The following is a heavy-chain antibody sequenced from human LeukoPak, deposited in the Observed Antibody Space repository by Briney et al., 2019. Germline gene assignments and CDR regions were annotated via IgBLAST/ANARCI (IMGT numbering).Heavy chain of an antibody. Sequence: GGSLRLSCAASGFTFDDYAMHWVRQAPGKGLEWVSGISWNSGSIGYADSVKGRFTISRDNSKNTLYLQMNSLRAEDTAVYYCAKDIWFGESPFDYWGQGTLVTVSS. CDR1: GFTFDDYA. J-gene: IGHJ4*02. D-gene: IGHD3-10*01. CDR3: AKDIWFGESPFDY. V-gene: IGHV3-9*01. CDR2: ISWNSGSI.